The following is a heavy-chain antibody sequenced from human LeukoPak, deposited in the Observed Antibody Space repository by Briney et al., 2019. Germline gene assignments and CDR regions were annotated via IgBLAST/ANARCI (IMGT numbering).Heavy chain of an antibody. D-gene: IGHD7-27*01. J-gene: IGHJ4*02. CDR3: ARVPNANWDFDY. CDR2: INSDGSST. V-gene: IGHV3-74*01. CDR1: GCASSSYW. Sequence: GVSLTLAGTASGCASSSYWMHWVRQAQGKGLVWVSRINSDGSSTSYADSVKGRFTISRDNAKNTLYLQMNSLRAEDTAVYYCARVPNANWDFDYWGQGTLVTVSS.